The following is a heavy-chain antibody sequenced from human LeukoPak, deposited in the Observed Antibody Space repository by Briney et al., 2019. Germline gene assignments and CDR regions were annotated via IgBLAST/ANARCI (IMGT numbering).Heavy chain of an antibody. Sequence: GSLRLSCAASGFAFSSYSMNWVRQAPGKGLEWVSSISSSSSYIYYADSVKGRFTISRDNAKNSLYLQMNSLRAEDTAVYYCARDSLPFYCSSTSCYLGSYYFDYWGQGTLVAVSS. D-gene: IGHD2-2*01. CDR2: ISSSSSYI. CDR3: ARDSLPFYCSSTSCYLGSYYFDY. V-gene: IGHV3-21*01. J-gene: IGHJ4*02. CDR1: GFAFSSYS.